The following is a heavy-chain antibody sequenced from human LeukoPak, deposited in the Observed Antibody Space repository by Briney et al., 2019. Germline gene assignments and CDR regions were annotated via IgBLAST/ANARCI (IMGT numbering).Heavy chain of an antibody. CDR2: ITGSGGST. D-gene: IGHD7-27*01. CDR1: GFTFSSYA. J-gene: IGHJ4*02. CDR3: ARELLGAFDY. Sequence: AGGSLRLSCAASGFTFSSYAMSWVRQAPGQGLEWVSVITGSGGSTYYADSVKGRFTISRDNSKNTLYLQMNSLRAEDTAVYYCARELLGAFDYWGQGTLVTVSS. V-gene: IGHV3-23*01.